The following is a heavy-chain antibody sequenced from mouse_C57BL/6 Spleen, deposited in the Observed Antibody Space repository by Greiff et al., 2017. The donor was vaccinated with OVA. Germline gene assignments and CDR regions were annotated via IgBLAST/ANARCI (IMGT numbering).Heavy chain of an antibody. Sequence: DVMLVESGGGLVHPRWSLKLSCAASGFTFSDYGMHWVRQAPEKGLEWVGYISSGSSTIYYADTVKGRFTISRDNAKNTLFLQMTSLRSEDTAMYYCARGGYGSSYWYFDVWGTGTTVTVSS. D-gene: IGHD1-1*01. V-gene: IGHV5-17*01. CDR2: ISSGSSTI. J-gene: IGHJ1*03. CDR3: ARGGYGSSYWYFDV. CDR1: GFTFSDYG.